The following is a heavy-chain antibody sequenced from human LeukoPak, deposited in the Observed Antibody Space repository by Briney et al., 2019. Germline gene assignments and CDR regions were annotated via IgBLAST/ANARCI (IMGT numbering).Heavy chain of an antibody. CDR3: AAYLKVWNWFDP. D-gene: IGHD3-16*01. CDR1: GGSISSSNYY. Sequence: PSETLSLTCTVSGGSISSSNYYWGWIRQPPGKGLEWIGSIYYSGSTYYNPSLKSRVTISVDTSKNQFSLKVNSVTAADTAVYHCAAYLKVWNWFDPWGQGTLVTVSS. V-gene: IGHV4-39*07. J-gene: IGHJ5*02. CDR2: IYYSGST.